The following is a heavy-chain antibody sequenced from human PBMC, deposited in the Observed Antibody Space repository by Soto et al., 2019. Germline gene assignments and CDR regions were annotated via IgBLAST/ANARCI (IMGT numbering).Heavy chain of an antibody. V-gene: IGHV4-34*09. CDR1: GGSFSGYY. CDR3: ARVRREYDNSGRVDY. CDR2: INHSGST. J-gene: IGHJ4*02. Sequence: SETLSLTCAVYGGSFSGYYWSWIRQPPGKGLEWIGEINHSGSTNYNPSLKSRVTISVDTSKNQFSLKLSSVTAADTAVYYCARVRREYDNSGRVDYWGQGTLVTV. D-gene: IGHD3-22*01.